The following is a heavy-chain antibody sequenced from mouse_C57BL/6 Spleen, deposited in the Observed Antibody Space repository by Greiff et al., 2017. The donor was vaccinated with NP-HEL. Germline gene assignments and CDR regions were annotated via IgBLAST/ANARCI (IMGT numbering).Heavy chain of an antibody. D-gene: IGHD2-4*01. V-gene: IGHV1-64*01. CDR1: GYTFTSYW. Sequence: QVQLQQPGAELVKPGASVKLSCKASGYTFTSYWMHWVKQRPGQGLEWIGMIHPNSGSTNYNEKFKSKATLTVDKSSSTAYMQLSSLTSEDSAVYYCASPYDYDRGAWAMDYWGQGTSVTVSS. J-gene: IGHJ4*01. CDR2: IHPNSGST. CDR3: ASPYDYDRGAWAMDY.